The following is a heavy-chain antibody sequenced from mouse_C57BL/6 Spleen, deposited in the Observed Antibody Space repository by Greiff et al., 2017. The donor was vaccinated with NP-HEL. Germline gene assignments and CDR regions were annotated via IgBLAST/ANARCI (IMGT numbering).Heavy chain of an antibody. CDR3: TNGNYFDV. Sequence: VQLQQSGAELVRPGASVKLSCTASGFNIKDDYMHWVKQRPEQGLEWIGWIDPENGDTEYASKFQGKATITADTSSNTAYLQLSSLTSEDTAVYYCTNGNYFDVWGTGTTVTVSS. J-gene: IGHJ1*03. CDR1: GFNIKDDY. D-gene: IGHD2-1*01. CDR2: IDPENGDT. V-gene: IGHV14-4*01.